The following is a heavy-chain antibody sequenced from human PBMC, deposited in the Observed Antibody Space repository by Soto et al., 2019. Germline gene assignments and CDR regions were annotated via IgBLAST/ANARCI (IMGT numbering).Heavy chain of an antibody. CDR1: GYTFTGYY. J-gene: IGHJ6*02. Sequence: ASVKVSCKASGYTFTGYYMHWVRQAPGQGLEWMGWINPNSGGTNYAQKFQGRVTMTRDTSISTAYMELSRLRSDDTAVYYCATDFYYYYGMDVWGQGTTVTVSS. V-gene: IGHV1-2*02. CDR2: INPNSGGT. CDR3: ATDFYYYYGMDV.